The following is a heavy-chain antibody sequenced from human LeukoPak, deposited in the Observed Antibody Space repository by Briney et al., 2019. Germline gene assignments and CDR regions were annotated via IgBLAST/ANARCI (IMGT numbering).Heavy chain of an antibody. V-gene: IGHV3-30*18. CDR3: AKDGGYYDFWSGYYWGAFDI. D-gene: IGHD3-3*01. Sequence: PGRSLRLSCAASGFTFSSYGMHWVRQAPGKGPEWVAVISYDGSNKYYADSVKGRFTTSRDNSKNTLYLQMNSLRAEDTAVYYCAKDGGYYDFWSGYYWGAFDIWGQGTMVTVSS. J-gene: IGHJ3*02. CDR1: GFTFSSYG. CDR2: ISYDGSNK.